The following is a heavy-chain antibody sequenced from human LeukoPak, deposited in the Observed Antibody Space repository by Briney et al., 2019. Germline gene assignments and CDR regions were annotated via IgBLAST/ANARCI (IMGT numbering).Heavy chain of an antibody. V-gene: IGHV3-13*01. J-gene: IGHJ6*03. D-gene: IGHD1-1*01. Sequence: TGGSLRLSCAASGFTFSSFDMHWVRQPTGQGLEWVSTIRTASDTYYPGSVEGRFTLSRDNAKNSLYLQMNSLTAGDTAVYYCARGPPRGKYYYMDVWGKGTTVTVSS. CDR3: ARGPPRGKYYYMDV. CDR1: GFTFSSFD. CDR2: IRTASDT.